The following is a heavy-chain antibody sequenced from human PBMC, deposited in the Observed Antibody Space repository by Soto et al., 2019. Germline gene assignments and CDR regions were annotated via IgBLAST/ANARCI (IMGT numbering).Heavy chain of an antibody. D-gene: IGHD4-4*01. Sequence: PVGSLRLSCAASGFPFTVFWMSWVRQVPGKGLEWVAMINQGGTERYYVDSVKGRFTISRDNAANLVYLQMDSLRGEDTAVYYCARDGTIQQLGQSYQFWGQGTLVIVSS. CDR2: INQGGTER. CDR3: ARDGTIQQLGQSYQF. V-gene: IGHV3-7*01. CDR1: GFPFTVFW. J-gene: IGHJ1*01.